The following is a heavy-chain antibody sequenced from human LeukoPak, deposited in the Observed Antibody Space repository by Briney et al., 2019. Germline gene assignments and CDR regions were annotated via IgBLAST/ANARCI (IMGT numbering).Heavy chain of an antibody. V-gene: IGHV1-69*04. D-gene: IGHD6-19*01. J-gene: IGHJ5*02. CDR2: IIPILGIA. CDR1: GYTFTHYG. Sequence: SVKVSCKASGYTFTHYGISWVRQAPGQGLEWMGRIIPILGIANYAQKFQGRVTITADKSTSTAYMELSSLRSEDTAVYYCARWSLGSSGTNWFDPWGQGTLVTVSS. CDR3: ARWSLGSSGTNWFDP.